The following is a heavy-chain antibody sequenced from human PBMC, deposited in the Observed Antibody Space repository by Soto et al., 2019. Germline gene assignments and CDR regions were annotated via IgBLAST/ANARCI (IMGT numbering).Heavy chain of an antibody. CDR3: ATDSSSWYFDY. J-gene: IGHJ4*02. CDR2: ISGSGGST. CDR1: GFTLRSYA. D-gene: IGHD6-13*01. Sequence: PGGSLRLACAASGFTLRSYAMSGVRQAPGKGLEWVSGISGSGGSTDYADSVKGRFSISRDNSENTLYLQMNSLRVEDTAVYYCATDSSSWYFDYWGQGTVVTVSS. V-gene: IGHV3-23*01.